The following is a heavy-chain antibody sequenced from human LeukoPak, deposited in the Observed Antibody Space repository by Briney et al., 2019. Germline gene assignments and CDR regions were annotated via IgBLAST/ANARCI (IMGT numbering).Heavy chain of an antibody. CDR2: ISGSGGST. Sequence: GGSLRLSCAASGFTFSSDGMSWVRQAAGKGREWVSAISGSGGSTYYADSVKGRFTISRDNHKNPLYLQMNSLRAEDTAVYYCAKVVGYSSGWYGDWGQGTLVTVSS. D-gene: IGHD6-19*01. J-gene: IGHJ4*02. V-gene: IGHV3-23*01. CDR3: AKVVGYSSGWYGD. CDR1: GFTFSSDG.